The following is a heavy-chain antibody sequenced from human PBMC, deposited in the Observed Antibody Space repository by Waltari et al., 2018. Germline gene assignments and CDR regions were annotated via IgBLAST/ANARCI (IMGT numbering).Heavy chain of an antibody. Sequence: QVQLQESGPGLVKPSETLSLTCTVSGGSISSHYWSWIRQPPGKGLEWIGYIYYSGSTNYNPSLESRVTISVDTSKNQFSLKLSSVTAADTAVYYCARVGCSGGSCYDYWGQGTLVTVSS. CDR1: GGSISSHY. D-gene: IGHD2-15*01. J-gene: IGHJ4*02. V-gene: IGHV4-59*11. CDR3: ARVGCSGGSCYDY. CDR2: IYYSGST.